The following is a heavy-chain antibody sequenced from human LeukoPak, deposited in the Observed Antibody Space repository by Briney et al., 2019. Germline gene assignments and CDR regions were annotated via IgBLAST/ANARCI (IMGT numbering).Heavy chain of an antibody. J-gene: IGHJ4*02. V-gene: IGHV3-66*01. CDR3: TTGGTVTFDY. D-gene: IGHD4-17*01. CDR2: IYRGGTT. CDR1: GFTVRSNY. Sequence: GGSLRLSCAASGFTVRSNYMSWVRQAPGKGLEWVSVIYRGGTTYYADSVKGRFTISRDDSKNTLYLQMNSLKTEDTAVYYCTTGGTVTFDYWGQGTLVTVSS.